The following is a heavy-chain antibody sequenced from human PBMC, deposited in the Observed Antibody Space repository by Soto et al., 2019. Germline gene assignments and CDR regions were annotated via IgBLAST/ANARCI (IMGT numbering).Heavy chain of an antibody. Sequence: EVQVVESGGGLVQPGGSLRLSCVATGFTVDSNYISWVRQAPGKGLEWVAVMYSGGTTHYADSVKDSFTIYSKISRNTLYLQKNTLRLEYTAVHYCAREGKVNCFDPWGQGTLVTVSS. CDR3: AREGKVNCFDP. J-gene: IGHJ5*02. CDR1: GFTVDSNY. V-gene: IGHV3-66*01. CDR2: MYSGGTT.